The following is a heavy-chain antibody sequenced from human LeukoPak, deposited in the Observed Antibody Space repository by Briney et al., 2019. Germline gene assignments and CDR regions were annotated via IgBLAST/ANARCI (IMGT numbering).Heavy chain of an antibody. V-gene: IGHV3-23*01. Sequence: PGGSLRPSWAAPGFTFSSYAMGWVRQAPGKGLGWASAISGGGGSTYYADSVKGRFTISRDNSKNTLYLQMNSLRAEDTAVYYCAKARGSSWYEAGVDYWGQGTLVTVSS. D-gene: IGHD6-13*01. J-gene: IGHJ4*02. CDR3: AKARGSSWYEAGVDY. CDR2: ISGGGGST. CDR1: GFTFSSYA.